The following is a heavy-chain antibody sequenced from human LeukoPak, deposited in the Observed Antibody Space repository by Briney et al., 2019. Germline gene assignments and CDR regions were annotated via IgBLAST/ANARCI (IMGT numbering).Heavy chain of an antibody. CDR1: GGSISSGDYY. Sequence: SETLSLTCTVSGGSISSGDYYWSWIRQPPGKGLEWIGYIYYSGSTYYNPSLKSRVTISVDTSKNQFSLKLSSVTAADTAVYYCAREGTVTTWDYWGQGTPVTVSS. V-gene: IGHV4-30-4*01. J-gene: IGHJ4*02. D-gene: IGHD4-17*01. CDR3: AREGTVTTWDY. CDR2: IYYSGST.